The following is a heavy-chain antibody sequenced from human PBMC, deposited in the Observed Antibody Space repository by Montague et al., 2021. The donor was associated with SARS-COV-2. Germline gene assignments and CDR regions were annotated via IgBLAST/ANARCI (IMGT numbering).Heavy chain of an antibody. D-gene: IGHD2-15*01. CDR1: SGPFSAYY. V-gene: IGHV4-34*01. CDR2: IHPYGNT. CDR3: ARGVDGNTDGDY. J-gene: IGHJ4*02. Sequence: SETLSLTCEVDSGPFSAYYWSWVRQPPGKGLEWIGEIHPYGNTRYNPSLKSRVTLSLDKSCNQFSLKLTSVTAADTAVYYCARGVDGNTDGDYWGQGMLVTVSS.